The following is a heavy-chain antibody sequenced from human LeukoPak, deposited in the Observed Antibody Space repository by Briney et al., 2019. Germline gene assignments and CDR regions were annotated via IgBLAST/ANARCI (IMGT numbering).Heavy chain of an antibody. CDR3: AKDFGYCSGGSCPAFDY. Sequence: PGGSLRLSCAASGFTFSSYGMNWVRQAPGKGLEWVASIRSDGSDKKYADSVKGRFTISRDNSKNTLYLQMNSLRTEDTALYYCAKDFGYCSGGSCPAFDYWGQGTRVTVSS. D-gene: IGHD2-15*01. CDR1: GFTFSSYG. J-gene: IGHJ4*02. CDR2: IRSDGSDK. V-gene: IGHV3-30*02.